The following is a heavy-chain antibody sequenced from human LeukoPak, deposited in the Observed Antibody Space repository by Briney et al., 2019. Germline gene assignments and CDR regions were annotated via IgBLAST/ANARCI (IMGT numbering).Heavy chain of an antibody. CDR2: ISGSGANT. J-gene: IGHJ4*02. CDR1: GFTFSNYA. Sequence: PGGCLRLSCAASGFTFSNYAMSWVPQAPGRGLEWVSTISGSGANTYYADSGKGRFTISRDNSKNTLYLQMNSLRADDTAIYYCAKGRALEVVAAFNYWGQGTVVTASS. D-gene: IGHD2-15*01. V-gene: IGHV3-23*01. CDR3: AKGRALEVVAAFNY.